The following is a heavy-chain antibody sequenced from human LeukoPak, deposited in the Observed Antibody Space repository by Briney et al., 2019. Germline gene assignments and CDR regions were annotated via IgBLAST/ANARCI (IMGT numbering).Heavy chain of an antibody. D-gene: IGHD3-22*01. J-gene: IGHJ4*02. Sequence: SVKVSCKASGGTFSSYAISWVRQAPGQGLEWMGRIIPIFGTADYAQKFQGRVTITTDESTSTAYMELSRLRSENTAVYYCARAELGYDSSGYDYWGQGTLVTVSS. CDR3: ARAELGYDSSGYDY. CDR2: IIPIFGTA. CDR1: GGTFSSYA. V-gene: IGHV1-69*05.